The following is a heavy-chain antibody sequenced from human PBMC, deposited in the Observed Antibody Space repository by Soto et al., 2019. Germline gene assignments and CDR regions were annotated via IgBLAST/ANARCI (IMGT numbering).Heavy chain of an antibody. CDR3: ASGYCSTASCFYGMDV. V-gene: IGHV3-30-3*01. CDR1: GFTFSRNV. Sequence: QVQLVESGGGVVQPGRSLRLSCAGSGFTFSRNVMHWVRQAPGKGLEWVAFISYDGSNKYYADSVKGRFTISRDNSKNTLYLQMNSLSPEDPSVYYCASGYCSTASCFYGMDVWGQGTTVTVSS. J-gene: IGHJ6*02. D-gene: IGHD2-2*01. CDR2: ISYDGSNK.